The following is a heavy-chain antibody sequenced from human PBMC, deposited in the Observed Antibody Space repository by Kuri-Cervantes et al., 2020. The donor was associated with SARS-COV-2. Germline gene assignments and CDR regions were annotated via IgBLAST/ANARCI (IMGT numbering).Heavy chain of an antibody. Sequence: GESLKILCAASGFTFGRCWMLWARQAPGEGLEWVSGISWNSGSIGYAESVKGRITINRDNAKNSLYLQMNSLRAEDMALYYCAKGGSGAHYFDYWGQGTLVTVSS. CDR3: AKGGSGAHYFDY. J-gene: IGHJ4*02. D-gene: IGHD3-10*01. CDR2: ISWNSGSI. CDR1: GFTFGRCW. V-gene: IGHV3-9*03.